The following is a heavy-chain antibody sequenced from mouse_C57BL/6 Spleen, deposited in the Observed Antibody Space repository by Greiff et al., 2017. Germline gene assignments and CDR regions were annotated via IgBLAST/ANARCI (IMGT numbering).Heavy chain of an antibody. CDR1: GYTFTDYY. J-gene: IGHJ4*01. V-gene: IGHV1-26*01. CDR3: ARYDYGGYYYAMDY. Sequence: VQLKHSGPELVKPGASVKISCKASGYTFTDYYMNWVKQSHGKSLEWIGDINPNNGGTSYNQKFKGKATLTVDKSSSTAYMELRSLTSEDSAVYYCARYDYGGYYYAMDYWGQGTSVTVSS. D-gene: IGHD2-4*01. CDR2: INPNNGGT.